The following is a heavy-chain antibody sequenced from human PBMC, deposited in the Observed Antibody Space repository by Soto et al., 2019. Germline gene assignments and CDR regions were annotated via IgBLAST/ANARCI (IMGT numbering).Heavy chain of an antibody. Sequence: TLSLTFAVSVRSISSGRFSWTWIRQPPGKGLEWIGCVYHSGRTYSKSSVKSRVTISVDTSKNRFSLSLNSVTASDTAVYFCVSQRTTVPTQAYFDYWGPGALVTVSS. D-gene: IGHD4-17*01. CDR2: VYHSGRT. CDR1: VRSISSGRFS. V-gene: IGHV4-30-2*03. CDR3: VSQRTTVPTQAYFDY. J-gene: IGHJ4*02.